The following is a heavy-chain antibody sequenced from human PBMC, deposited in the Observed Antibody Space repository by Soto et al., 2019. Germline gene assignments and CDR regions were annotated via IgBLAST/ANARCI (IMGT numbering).Heavy chain of an antibody. CDR3: AKDLISCSGGSCYFSFDY. D-gene: IGHD2-15*01. J-gene: IGHJ4*02. CDR2: ISYDGSNK. CDR1: GFPVSSYG. Sequence: GVSLSLSFSASGFPVSSYGMHWVRQAPGKGLEWVAVISYDGSNKYYADSVKGRFTISRDNSKNTLYLQMNSLRAEDTAVYYCAKDLISCSGGSCYFSFDYWGQGTLVNVSS. V-gene: IGHV3-30*18.